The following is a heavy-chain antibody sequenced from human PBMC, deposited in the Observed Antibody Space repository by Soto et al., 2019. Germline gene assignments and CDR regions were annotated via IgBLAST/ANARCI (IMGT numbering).Heavy chain of an antibody. CDR3: ARDSTNRAKFDY. D-gene: IGHD2-8*01. CDR2: TSGYNGNT. CDR1: GYTFTNYG. Sequence: QVQVVQSGGEVKKPGASVKVSCKTSGYTFTNYGISWVRQAPGRGLEWLGWTSGYNGNTDYAQKFKGRVTMTTDTSTSTVYMELRSLRSDNTAVDYWARDSTNRAKFDYWGQGTLVTVSS. J-gene: IGHJ4*02. V-gene: IGHV1-18*01.